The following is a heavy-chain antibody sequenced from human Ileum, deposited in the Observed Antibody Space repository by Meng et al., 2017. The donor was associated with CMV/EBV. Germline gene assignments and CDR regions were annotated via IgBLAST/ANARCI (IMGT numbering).Heavy chain of an antibody. V-gene: IGHV3-30*04. CDR2: ISYDGSNK. CDR3: ARDLLLWFGDLSGGFDY. Sequence: FTFSGYAMHWVRQAPGKGLEWVAVISYDGSNKYYADSVKGRFTISRDNSKNTLYLQMNSLRAEDTAVYYCARDLLLWFGDLSGGFDYWGQGTLVTVSS. J-gene: IGHJ4*02. D-gene: IGHD3-10*01. CDR1: FTFSGYA.